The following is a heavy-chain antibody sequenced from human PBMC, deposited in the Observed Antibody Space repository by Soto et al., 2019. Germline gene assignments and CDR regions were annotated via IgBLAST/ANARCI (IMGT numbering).Heavy chain of an antibody. CDR3: ARVIWSGHLTSDL. CDR2: ISSSSSTI. CDR1: GFTFSSNS. Sequence: EVQVVESGGGLVQPGGSLRLSCAASGFTFSSNSMNWVRQAPGKGLEWISYISSSSSTIYADSVKGRFTISRDKAKNSLYLQMNSLRDEDTAVYYCARVIWSGHLTSDLWGQGTLVTVSS. V-gene: IGHV3-48*02. J-gene: IGHJ5*02. D-gene: IGHD3-3*01.